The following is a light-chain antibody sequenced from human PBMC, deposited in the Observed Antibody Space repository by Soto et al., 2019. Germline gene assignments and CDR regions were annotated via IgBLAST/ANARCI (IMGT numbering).Light chain of an antibody. CDR3: QQRSSWPLS. CDR1: QSVSRY. Sequence: EIVMTQSPDTLSLSPGERATLSCRASQSVSRYLAWYQQQPGQAPRLLIYDESNSATGIPARFSGSGSVTDFTLTISSLETEDVAVDYCQQRSSWPLSFGQGTRLES. V-gene: IGKV3-11*01. J-gene: IGKJ5*01. CDR2: DES.